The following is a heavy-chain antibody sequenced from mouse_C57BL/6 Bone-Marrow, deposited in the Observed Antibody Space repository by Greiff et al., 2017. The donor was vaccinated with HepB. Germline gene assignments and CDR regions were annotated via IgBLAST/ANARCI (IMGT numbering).Heavy chain of an antibody. CDR2: IHPNSGST. J-gene: IGHJ1*03. D-gene: IGHD2-3*01. CDR1: GYTFTSYW. Sequence: QVQLQQPGAELVKPGASVKLSCKASGYTFTSYWMHWVKQRPGQGLEWIGMIHPNSGSTNYNEKFKSKATLTVDKSSSTAYMQLSSLTSEDSAVYYCAIREDGYYEGSGYWYFDVWGTGTTVTVSS. V-gene: IGHV1-64*01. CDR3: AIREDGYYEGSGYWYFDV.